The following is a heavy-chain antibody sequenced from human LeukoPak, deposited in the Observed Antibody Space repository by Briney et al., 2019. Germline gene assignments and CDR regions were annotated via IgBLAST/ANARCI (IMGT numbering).Heavy chain of an antibody. V-gene: IGHV4-59*01. CDR2: IYYSGST. J-gene: IGHJ4*02. Sequence: SETLSLTCTVSGGSISTYYWSWIRQPPGKGLEWIGYIYYSGSTNYNPSLKSRVTISVDTSKNQFSLKLSSVIAADTAVYYCAREALTDFWSGYRYFDYWGQGTLVTVSS. CDR3: AREALTDFWSGYRYFDY. D-gene: IGHD3-3*01. CDR1: GGSISTYY.